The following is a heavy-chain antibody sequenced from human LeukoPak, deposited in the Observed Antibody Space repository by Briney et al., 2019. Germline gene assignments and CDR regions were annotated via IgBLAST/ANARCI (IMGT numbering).Heavy chain of an antibody. Sequence: SETLSLTCAVYGGSFSGYYWSWIRQPPGKGVEWIGEINHSGSTNYNPSLKSRVTISVDTSKNQFSLKLSSVTAADTAVYYCASPATPYYDILTGYRGHGMDVWGQGTTVTVSS. CDR1: GGSFSGYY. CDR3: ASPATPYYDILTGYRGHGMDV. CDR2: INHSGST. D-gene: IGHD3-9*01. J-gene: IGHJ6*02. V-gene: IGHV4-34*01.